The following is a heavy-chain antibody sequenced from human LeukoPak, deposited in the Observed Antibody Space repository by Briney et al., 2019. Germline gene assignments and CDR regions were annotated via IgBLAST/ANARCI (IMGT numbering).Heavy chain of an antibody. D-gene: IGHD6-13*01. Sequence: GGSLRLSCAASGFTFSGYGMHWVRQTPGKGLEWVAFIRYDGNNKYYADSVKGRFTISRDNSKNTLCLQMNSLRPEDTAVYYCAKDREVSWYGSLDYWGQGALVTVSS. V-gene: IGHV3-30*02. CDR3: AKDREVSWYGSLDY. J-gene: IGHJ4*02. CDR1: GFTFSGYG. CDR2: IRYDGNNK.